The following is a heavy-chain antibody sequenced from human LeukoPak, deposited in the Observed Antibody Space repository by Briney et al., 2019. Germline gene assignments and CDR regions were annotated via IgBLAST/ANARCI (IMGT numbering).Heavy chain of an antibody. CDR2: ICHSGST. V-gene: IGHV4-30-2*01. CDR3: ARACGGNCYFDY. J-gene: IGHJ4*02. CDR1: GGSIISDGYS. Sequence: PSETLSLTCAVSGGSIISDGYSWNWIRQPPGKGLEWIGYICHSGSTYYNPSLKSRVTISVDRSKNQFSLNLSSVTAADTAVYYCARACGGNCYFDYWGQGTLISVSS. D-gene: IGHD2-21*01.